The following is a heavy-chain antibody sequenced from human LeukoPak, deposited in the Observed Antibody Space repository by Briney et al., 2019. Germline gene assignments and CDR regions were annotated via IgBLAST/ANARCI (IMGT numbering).Heavy chain of an antibody. V-gene: IGHV3-48*01. CDR3: ARGPITIFGVDPYVQFDY. CDR1: GFTFSRYW. D-gene: IGHD3-3*01. Sequence: GGSLRLSCAASGFTFSRYWMNWVRQAPGKGLEWVSYISSSSSTIYYADSVKGRFTISRDNAKNSLYLQMNSLRAEDTAVYYCARGPITIFGVDPYVQFDYWGQGTLVTVSS. CDR2: ISSSSSTI. J-gene: IGHJ4*02.